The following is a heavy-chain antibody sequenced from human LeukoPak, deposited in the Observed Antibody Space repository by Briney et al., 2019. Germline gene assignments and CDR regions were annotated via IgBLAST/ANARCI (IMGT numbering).Heavy chain of an antibody. D-gene: IGHD3-22*01. CDR2: IDYSGST. J-gene: IGHJ4*02. CDR1: GGSISSSSYD. Sequence: PSETLSLTCTVSGGSISSSSYDWGWIRQPPGKGLEWIGSIDYSGSTNYNPSLKSRVTISVDTSKNQFSLKLSSVTAADTAVYYCAREARYYDSSGYYLYNFDYWGQGTLVTVSS. CDR3: AREARYYDSSGYYLYNFDY. V-gene: IGHV4-39*07.